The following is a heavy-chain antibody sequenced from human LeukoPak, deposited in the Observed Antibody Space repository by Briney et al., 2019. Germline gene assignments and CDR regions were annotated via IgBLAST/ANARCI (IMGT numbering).Heavy chain of an antibody. V-gene: IGHV3-21*01. CDR2: ISSSSAYI. CDR1: GFTFSSYS. CDR3: ARAYDILTGYPNNYFDY. Sequence: GGSLRLSCAASGFTFSSYSMNWVRQAPGKGLEWVSSISSSSAYIYYADSVTGRFPTSRDNAKNSLYLQMNSLRAEDTAVYYCARAYDILTGYPNNYFDYWGQGTLVTVSS. J-gene: IGHJ4*02. D-gene: IGHD3-9*01.